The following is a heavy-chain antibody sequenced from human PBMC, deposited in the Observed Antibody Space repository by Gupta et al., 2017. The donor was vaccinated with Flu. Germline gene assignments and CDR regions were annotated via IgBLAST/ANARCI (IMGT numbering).Heavy chain of an antibody. V-gene: IGHV3-30*18. Sequence: QERVVESGGGVVQPGRSLRLSCAASGFSFSNYGMHWVRQAPGKGLEWVAVISHDGSNYYHTDSVKGRFTISRDNSKNTLYLQMSSLRTEDTAVYYCAKDWRGNNNNYGMNVWGQGTTVTVS. J-gene: IGHJ6*02. CDR3: AKDWRGNNNNYGMNV. D-gene: IGHD3-16*01. CDR2: ISHDGSNY. CDR1: GFSFSNYG.